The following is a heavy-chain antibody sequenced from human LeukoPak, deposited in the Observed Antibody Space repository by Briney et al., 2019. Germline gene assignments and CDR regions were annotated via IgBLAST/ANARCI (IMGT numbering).Heavy chain of an antibody. CDR3: AKDSGNRLYSYADL. J-gene: IGHJ5*02. CDR1: GFTFSSYA. Sequence: PGGSLRLSCAASGFTFSSYAMHWVRQAPGKGLEWVSGINYSDGRTSYADSVKGRFTISRDNSRNTLYLQMNSLRVEDTAVYYCAKDSGNRLYSYADLWGQGILVTVSS. CDR2: INYSDGRT. D-gene: IGHD3-10*01. V-gene: IGHV3-23*01.